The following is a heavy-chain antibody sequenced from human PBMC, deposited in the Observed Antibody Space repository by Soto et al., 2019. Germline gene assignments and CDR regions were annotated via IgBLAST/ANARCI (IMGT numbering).Heavy chain of an antibody. Sequence: PSETLSLTCSVSGGSISSYYWSWIRQPPGKGREWIGYIYYSGSTNYNPSLKSRVTISVDTSKNQFSLKLSSVTAADTAVYYCARGEKNWGCSGGSCWAFAFDIWGQGTMVTVSS. J-gene: IGHJ3*02. CDR2: IYYSGST. CDR3: ARGEKNWGCSGGSCWAFAFDI. D-gene: IGHD2-15*01. CDR1: GGSISSYY. V-gene: IGHV4-59*01.